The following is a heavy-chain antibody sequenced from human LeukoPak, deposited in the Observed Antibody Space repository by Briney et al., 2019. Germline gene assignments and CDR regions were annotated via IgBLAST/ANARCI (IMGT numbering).Heavy chain of an antibody. CDR2: IYYSGST. D-gene: IGHD2-15*01. Sequence: PSETLSLTCTVSGGSISSSSYYWGWIRQPPGKGLERIGSIYYSGSTYYNPSLKSRVTISVDTSKNQFSLKLSSVTAADTAVYYCARQSSGYCSGGSCPGVGYWGQGTLVTVSS. J-gene: IGHJ4*02. V-gene: IGHV4-39*01. CDR3: ARQSSGYCSGGSCPGVGY. CDR1: GGSISSSSYY.